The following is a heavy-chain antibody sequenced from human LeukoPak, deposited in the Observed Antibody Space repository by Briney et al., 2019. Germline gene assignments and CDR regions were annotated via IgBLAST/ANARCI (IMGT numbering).Heavy chain of an antibody. CDR1: GFTFSSYS. CDR2: ISSSSSYI. V-gene: IGHV3-21*01. D-gene: IGHD5-12*01. CDR3: ARDPAAINFDY. J-gene: IGHJ4*02. Sequence: GGSLRLSCAASGFTFSSYSMNWVRQAPGEGLEWVSSISSSSSYIYYADSVKGRFTISRDNAKNSLYLQMNSLRAEDTAVYYCARDPAAINFDYWGQGTLVTVSS.